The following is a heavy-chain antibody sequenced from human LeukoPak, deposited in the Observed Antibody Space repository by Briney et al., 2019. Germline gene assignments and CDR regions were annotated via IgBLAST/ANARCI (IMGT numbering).Heavy chain of an antibody. Sequence: SVKVSCKASGGTFSSYAISWVRQAPGQGLEWMGRIIPIFGTANYAQKFQGRVTITTDESTSTTYMELSSLRSEDTAVYYCVLEGNWNYIARLGITGFDPWGQGTLVTVSS. V-gene: IGHV1-69*05. CDR3: VLEGNWNYIARLGITGFDP. CDR2: IIPIFGTA. J-gene: IGHJ5*02. CDR1: GGTFSSYA. D-gene: IGHD1-7*01.